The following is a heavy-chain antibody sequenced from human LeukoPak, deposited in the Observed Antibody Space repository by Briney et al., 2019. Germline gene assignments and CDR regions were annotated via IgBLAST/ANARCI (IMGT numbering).Heavy chain of an antibody. Sequence: GGSLRLSCAASAFTFSSYSMNWVRQAPGKGLEWVSSISSSGSYIYYADSVKGRFTISRDNAKNSLYLQMNSLRAEDTAVYYCARGGYIVVASVLDYWGQGTLVTVSS. CDR1: AFTFSSYS. D-gene: IGHD2-2*01. CDR3: ARGGYIVVASVLDY. V-gene: IGHV3-21*04. CDR2: ISSSGSYI. J-gene: IGHJ4*02.